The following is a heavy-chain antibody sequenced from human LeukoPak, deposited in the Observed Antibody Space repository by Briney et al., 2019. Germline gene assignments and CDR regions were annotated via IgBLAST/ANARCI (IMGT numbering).Heavy chain of an antibody. CDR2: IHNSGRP. Sequence: SETLSLTCTVSGGSISSYYWSWIRQPPGKGLEWLGYIHNSGRPDYNPSLKSRVTISVGTSKNQFSLNLISVTAADTAVYYCARVSRWSDWAFEGWGQGTLVTVSS. D-gene: IGHD3-16*01. CDR3: ARVSRWSDWAFEG. CDR1: GGSISSYY. V-gene: IGHV4-59*01. J-gene: IGHJ4*02.